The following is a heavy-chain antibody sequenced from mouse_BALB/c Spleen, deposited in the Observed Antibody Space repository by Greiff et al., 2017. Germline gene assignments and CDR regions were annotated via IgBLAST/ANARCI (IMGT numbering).Heavy chain of an antibody. CDR1: GFTFSSFG. CDR3: AREGGGGWFAY. CDR2: ISSGSSTI. V-gene: IGHV5-17*02. Sequence: EVNVVESGGGLVQPGGSRKLSCAASGFTFSSFGMHWVRQAPEKGLEWVAYISSGSSTIYYADTVKGRFTISRDNPKNTLFLQMTSLRSEDTAMYYCAREGGGGWFAYWGQGTLVTVSA. J-gene: IGHJ3*01.